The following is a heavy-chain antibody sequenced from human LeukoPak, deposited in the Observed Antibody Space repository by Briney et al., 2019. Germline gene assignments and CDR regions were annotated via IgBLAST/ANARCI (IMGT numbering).Heavy chain of an antibody. D-gene: IGHD5-18*01. CDR3: AREVGYGLWSFDY. CDR1: GYTFTGYY. Sequence: ASVKVSCKASGYTFTGYYMHWVRQAPGQGLEWMGWISAYNGNTNYAQKLQGRVTMTTDTSTSTAYMELRSLRSDDTAVYYCAREVGYGLWSFDYWGQGTLVTVSS. CDR2: ISAYNGNT. J-gene: IGHJ4*02. V-gene: IGHV1-18*04.